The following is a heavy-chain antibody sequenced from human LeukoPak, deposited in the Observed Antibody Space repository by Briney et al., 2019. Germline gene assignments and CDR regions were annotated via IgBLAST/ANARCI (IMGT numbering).Heavy chain of an antibody. D-gene: IGHD4-23*01. CDR1: GFTFSSYE. CDR3: ARDQTTVVTPGWYLDL. J-gene: IGHJ2*01. V-gene: IGHV3-48*03. Sequence: GGSLRLSCAASGFTFSSYEMNWVRQAPGKGLEWVSYISSSGSTIYYADSVKGRFTISRDNAKNSLYLQMNSLRAEDTAVYYCARDQTTVVTPGWYLDLWGRGTLVTVSS. CDR2: ISSSGSTI.